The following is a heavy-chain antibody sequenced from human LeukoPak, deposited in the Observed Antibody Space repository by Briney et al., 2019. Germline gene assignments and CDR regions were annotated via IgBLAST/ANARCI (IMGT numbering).Heavy chain of an antibody. CDR2: ISGSGGST. D-gene: IGHD6-19*01. J-gene: IGHJ4*02. CDR1: GFTFSSYS. Sequence: GGSLRLSCAASGFTFSSYSMNWVRQAPGKGLEWVSAISGSGGSTYYADSVKGRFTISRDNSKNTLYLQMNSLRAEDTAVYYCATTSSGWYNHFDYWGQGTLVTVSS. CDR3: ATTSSGWYNHFDY. V-gene: IGHV3-23*01.